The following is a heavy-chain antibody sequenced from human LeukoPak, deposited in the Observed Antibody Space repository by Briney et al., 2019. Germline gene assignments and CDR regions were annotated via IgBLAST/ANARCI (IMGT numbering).Heavy chain of an antibody. CDR2: IYSGGST. Sequence: GGSLRLSCAASGFTVSSNYMSWVRQAPGKGLEWVSVIYSGGSTYYADSVKGRFTISRDNSKNTLYLQMNSLRAEDTAVYYCARESYYGSGSRLFDYWGQGTLVTVSS. D-gene: IGHD3-10*01. V-gene: IGHV3-66*01. CDR3: ARESYYGSGSRLFDY. CDR1: GFTVSSNY. J-gene: IGHJ4*02.